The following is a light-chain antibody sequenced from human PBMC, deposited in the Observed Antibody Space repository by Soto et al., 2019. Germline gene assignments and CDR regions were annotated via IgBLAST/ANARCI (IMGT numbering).Light chain of an antibody. J-gene: IGLJ2*01. V-gene: IGLV2-11*01. CDR3: FSYAGSYTLV. CDR2: DVS. Sequence: QSALTQPRSVSGSPGQAVTISCTGTSSDVGGYNYVSWYQQHPGKAPKLMIYDVSKRPSGVPDRFSGSKSGNTASLTISGLQAEYEADYYCFSYAGSYTLVFGGGTQLTVL. CDR1: SSDVGGYNY.